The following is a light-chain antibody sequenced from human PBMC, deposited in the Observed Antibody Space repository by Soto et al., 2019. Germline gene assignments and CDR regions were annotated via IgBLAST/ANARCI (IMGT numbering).Light chain of an antibody. J-gene: IGLJ2*01. Sequence: QSALTQPASVSGSPGQAITISCSGTSSDVGAFNYVSWYQQHPGRAPKLIIYEVNKRPSGISSRFSASKSGNTASLTISGLQADDEADYYCYSCAGFNTQFGGGTKLTVL. CDR1: SSDVGAFNY. V-gene: IGLV2-23*02. CDR3: YSCAGFNTQ. CDR2: EVN.